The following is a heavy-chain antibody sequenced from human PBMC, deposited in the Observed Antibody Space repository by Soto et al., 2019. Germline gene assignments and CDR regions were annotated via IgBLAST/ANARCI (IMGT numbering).Heavy chain of an antibody. J-gene: IGHJ6*03. D-gene: IGHD3-10*01. V-gene: IGHV1-18*01. CDR1: GYTFTSYG. Sequence: ASVKVSCKASGYTFTSYGISWVRQAPGQGLEWMGWISAYNGNTNYAQKLQGRVTMTTDTSTSTAYMELRSLRSDDTAVYYCARGNYPYGSGSYYYYYCYMDVWGKGTTVTVSS. CDR3: ARGNYPYGSGSYYYYYCYMDV. CDR2: ISAYNGNT.